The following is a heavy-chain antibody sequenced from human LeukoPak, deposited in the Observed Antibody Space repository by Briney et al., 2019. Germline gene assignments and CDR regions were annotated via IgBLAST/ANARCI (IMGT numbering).Heavy chain of an antibody. CDR1: GGSFSGYY. CDR2: INRSGST. J-gene: IGHJ4*02. D-gene: IGHD6-19*01. CDR3: AREIIRFSSGWFDY. Sequence: SETLSLTCAVYGGSFSGYYWSWIRQPPGKGLEWIGEINRSGSTNYNPSLKSRVTISVDTSKNQFSLKLSSVTAADTAVYYCAREIIRFSSGWFDYWGQGTLVTVSS. V-gene: IGHV4-34*01.